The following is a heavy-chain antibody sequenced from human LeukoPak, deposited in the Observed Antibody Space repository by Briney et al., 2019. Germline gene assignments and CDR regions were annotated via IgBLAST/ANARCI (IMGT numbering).Heavy chain of an antibody. CDR2: IYAGGST. CDR1: GFTVSSDY. CDR3: ARIGYSSSCFDY. V-gene: IGHV3-53*01. D-gene: IGHD6-13*01. J-gene: IGHJ4*03. Sequence: GGSLRLSCAASGFTVSSDYMSWVRQAPGKGLEWVSLIYAGGSTYYADSVKGRFTISRDNSKNTLYLQMNSLRAEDTAVYYCARIGYSSSCFDYWGQGTLVTVSS.